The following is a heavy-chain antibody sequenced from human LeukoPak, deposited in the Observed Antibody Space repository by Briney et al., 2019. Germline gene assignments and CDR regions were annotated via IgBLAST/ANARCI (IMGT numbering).Heavy chain of an antibody. V-gene: IGHV5-51*01. D-gene: IGHD5-24*01. CDR2: IYPGDSDT. CDR1: GSNFNISW. J-gene: IGHJ4*02. Sequence: GESLKISCKVSGSNFNISWIGWVRQMPGKGLEWMGIIYPGDSDTRYSPSFQGQVTISADKSISTAYLQWSSLKASDTAMYYCASWAAIGTGIDYWRQGTLATVSS. CDR3: ASWAAIGTGIDY.